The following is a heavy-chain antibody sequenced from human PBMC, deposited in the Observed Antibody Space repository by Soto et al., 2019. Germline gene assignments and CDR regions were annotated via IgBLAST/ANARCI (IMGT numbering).Heavy chain of an antibody. CDR2: IKKDGSET. J-gene: IGHJ6*02. D-gene: IGHD6-13*01. V-gene: IGHV3-7*03. Sequence: PGGSLRLSCIASGFTFSSSWMTWARQAPGKGLEWVANIKKDGSETYYVDSLKGRFTISRDNAKNSLFLQMNSLRAEDTAVYYCARELITSWYAGLDVWGQGTTVTVSS. CDR1: GFTFSSSW. CDR3: ARELITSWYAGLDV.